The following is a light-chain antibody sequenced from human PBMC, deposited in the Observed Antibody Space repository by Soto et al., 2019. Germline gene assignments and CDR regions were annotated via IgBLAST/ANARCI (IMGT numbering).Light chain of an antibody. Sequence: ALTQPPSVSGSPGQSVTISCTGTSSVVGSYNRVSWYQQPPGTAPKLMIYEVSNRPSGVPDRFSGSKSGNTASLTISGLQPEDEADYYCNSYTSSNTYVFGTGTKVTVL. J-gene: IGLJ1*01. CDR1: SSVVGSYNR. CDR2: EVS. V-gene: IGLV2-18*02. CDR3: NSYTSSNTYV.